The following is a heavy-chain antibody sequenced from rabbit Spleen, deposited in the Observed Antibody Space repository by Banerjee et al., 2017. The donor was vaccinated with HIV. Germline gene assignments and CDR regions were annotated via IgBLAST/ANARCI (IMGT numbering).Heavy chain of an antibody. CDR1: GVSFSDKDV. V-gene: IGHV1S40*01. J-gene: IGHJ4*01. D-gene: IGHD6-1*01. Sequence: QSLEESGGDLVKPGGSLTLTCKASGVSFSDKDVMCWVRQAPGKGLEWITCINIATGKSVYASWVSGRFIMSRTSSTTVTLQMTSLTAADTATYFCARDGVGGVGYAYDLWGPGTLVTVS. CDR3: ARDGVGGVGYAYDL. CDR2: INIATGKS.